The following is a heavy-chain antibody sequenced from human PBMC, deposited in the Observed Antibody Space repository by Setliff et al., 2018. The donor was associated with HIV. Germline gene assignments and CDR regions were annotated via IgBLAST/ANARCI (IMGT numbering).Heavy chain of an antibody. Sequence: KTSETLSLTCTVSGGSISSYYWSWIRQPPGKGLEWIGYIYYSGSTNYNPSLKGRVTISVDTSKNQFSLKLSSVTAADTAVYYCARHLIGDYYYFDYWGQGTLVTVSS. CDR1: GGSISSYY. V-gene: IGHV4-59*08. D-gene: IGHD4-17*01. CDR2: IYYSGST. CDR3: ARHLIGDYYYFDY. J-gene: IGHJ4*02.